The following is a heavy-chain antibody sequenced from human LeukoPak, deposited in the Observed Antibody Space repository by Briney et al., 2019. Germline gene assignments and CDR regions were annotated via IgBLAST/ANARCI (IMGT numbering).Heavy chain of an antibody. CDR1: GGSISSSSYY. D-gene: IGHD1-14*01. J-gene: IGHJ5*02. Sequence: SETLSLTYTVSGGSISSSSYYWGWIRQPPGKGLEWIGNIYYTGSTQYNPSLKSQVTMSVDTCKNQFSLKLSSVTAADTAVYFCARLALRLVPESWGQGTLVAVSS. CDR3: ARLALRLVPES. CDR2: IYYTGST. V-gene: IGHV4-39*01.